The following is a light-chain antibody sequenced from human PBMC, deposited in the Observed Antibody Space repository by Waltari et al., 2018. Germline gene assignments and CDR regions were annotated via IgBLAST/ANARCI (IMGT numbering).Light chain of an antibody. Sequence: AIRITHSPSSLSASTGDRVTITCRASQGISSYLAWYQQKPGKAPKLLIYAASTLQSGVPSRFSGSGSGTDFTLTISCLQSEDFATYYCQQYYSYPWTFGQGTKVEIK. CDR2: AAS. V-gene: IGKV1-8*01. J-gene: IGKJ1*01. CDR3: QQYYSYPWT. CDR1: QGISSY.